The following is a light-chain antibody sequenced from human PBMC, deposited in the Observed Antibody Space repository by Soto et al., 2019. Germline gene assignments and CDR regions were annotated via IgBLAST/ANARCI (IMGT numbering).Light chain of an antibody. Sequence: DIQMTQSPSTLTASVGDRVTITCRASLSISTWLAWYQQKPGKAPCLLIYGASSLKSGVPSRFSGSGSGTAFTLTISSLQPDDFATYYRQQYRSYSFGQGTKVEI. CDR1: LSISTW. J-gene: IGKJ1*01. CDR3: QQYRSYS. V-gene: IGKV1-5*01. CDR2: GAS.